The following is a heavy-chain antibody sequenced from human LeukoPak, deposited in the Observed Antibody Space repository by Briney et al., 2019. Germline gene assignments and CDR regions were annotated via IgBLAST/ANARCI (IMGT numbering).Heavy chain of an antibody. CDR2: IYYSGST. V-gene: IGHV4-31*03. D-gene: IGHD3-10*01. J-gene: IGHJ4*02. CDR1: GGSISSGGYY. CDR3: ARAPMGSGSEFADY. Sequence: SETLSLTCTVSGGSISSGGYYWSWIRQHPGKGLEWIGYIYYSGSTYYNPSLKSRVTISVDTSKNQFSLKLSSVTAADTAVYYCARAPMGSGSEFADYWGQGTLVAVSS.